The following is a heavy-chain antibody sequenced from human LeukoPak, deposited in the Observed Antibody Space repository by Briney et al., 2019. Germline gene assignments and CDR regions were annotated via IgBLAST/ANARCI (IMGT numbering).Heavy chain of an antibody. J-gene: IGHJ4*02. D-gene: IGHD2-15*01. CDR2: ISSSSSYT. Sequence: GGSLRLSCAASGFSFSDYYMSWIRQAPGKGLEWVSYISSSSSYTNYADSVKSRFTISRDNAKNSLYLQMNSLRAEDTAVYYCARDLSVDCSGGSCYSLFDYWGQGTLVTVSS. CDR1: GFSFSDYY. V-gene: IGHV3-11*05. CDR3: ARDLSVDCSGGSCYSLFDY.